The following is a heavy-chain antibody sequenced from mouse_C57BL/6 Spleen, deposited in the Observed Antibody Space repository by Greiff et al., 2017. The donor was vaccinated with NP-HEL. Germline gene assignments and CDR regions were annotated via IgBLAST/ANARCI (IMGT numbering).Heavy chain of an antibody. J-gene: IGHJ2*01. CDR3: ARRGTELGPHFDY. D-gene: IGHD4-1*01. Sequence: QVQLQQPGAELVRPGSSVKLSCKASGYTFTSYWMHWVKQRPIQGLEWIGNIDPSDSETHYNQKFKDKATLTVDKSSSTAYMQLSSLTSEDSAVYYCARRGTELGPHFDYWGQGTTLTVSS. V-gene: IGHV1-52*01. CDR1: GYTFTSYW. CDR2: IDPSDSET.